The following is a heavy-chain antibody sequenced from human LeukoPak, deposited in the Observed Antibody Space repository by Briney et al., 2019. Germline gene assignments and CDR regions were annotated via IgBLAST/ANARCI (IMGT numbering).Heavy chain of an antibody. CDR2: ISGSGGST. D-gene: IGHD3-22*01. CDR1: GFSFNSYA. J-gene: IGHJ1*01. Sequence: PGGSLRLSCAGSGFSFNSYAMSWVRQTPGKGLEWVSGISGSGGSTHYADSVTGRFTISRDNSKNTLYLQMDSLRPEDTAVYYCAKGITMIVVVTEYFQHWGQGTLVTVSS. V-gene: IGHV3-23*01. CDR3: AKGITMIVVVTEYFQH.